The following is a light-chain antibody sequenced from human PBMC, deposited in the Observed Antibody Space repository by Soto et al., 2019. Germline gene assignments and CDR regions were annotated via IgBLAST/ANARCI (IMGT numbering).Light chain of an antibody. CDR1: SSDVGGYNY. Sequence: QSALTQPASVSGSPGQSITISCTGTSSDVGGYNYVSWYQQHPGKAPKLMIYEVSNRPSGVSNRFSGSKSCNTASLTISGIQAEDEADYYCSSYTSSSTLVFGGGTKVTVL. CDR2: EVS. V-gene: IGLV2-14*01. CDR3: SSYTSSSTLV. J-gene: IGLJ2*01.